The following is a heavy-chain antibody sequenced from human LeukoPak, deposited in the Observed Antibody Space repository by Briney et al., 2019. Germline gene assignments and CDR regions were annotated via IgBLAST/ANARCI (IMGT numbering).Heavy chain of an antibody. CDR3: ARDGYSYGRDSYYFDY. V-gene: IGHV4-31*03. Sequence: SQTLSLTCPVSGGSISSGGYYWSWIRQHPGKGLEWIGYIYYSGSTYYNPSLKSRVTISVDTSKNQFSLKLSSVTAADTAVYYCARDGYSYGRDSYYFDYWGQGTLVTVSS. D-gene: IGHD5-18*01. J-gene: IGHJ4*02. CDR2: IYYSGST. CDR1: GGSISSGGYY.